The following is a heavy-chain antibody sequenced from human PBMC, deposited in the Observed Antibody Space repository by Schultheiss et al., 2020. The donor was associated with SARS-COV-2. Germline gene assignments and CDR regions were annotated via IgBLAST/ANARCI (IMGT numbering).Heavy chain of an antibody. V-gene: IGHV1-2*06. CDR3: VRENWYFVL. Sequence: ASVKVSCKASGYTFTSYGISWVRQAPGQGLEWMGRINPKSRGTRYAQKFQGRISMTWDTSLGTVYLELRSLRSDDTAIYYCVRENWYFVLWGRGTLVTVSS. J-gene: IGHJ2*01. CDR1: GYTFTSYG. CDR2: INPKSRGT.